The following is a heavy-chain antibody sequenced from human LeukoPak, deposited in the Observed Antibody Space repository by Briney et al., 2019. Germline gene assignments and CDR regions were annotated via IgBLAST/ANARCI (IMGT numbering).Heavy chain of an antibody. V-gene: IGHV1-2*02. J-gene: IGHJ6*03. D-gene: IGHD2-15*01. CDR3: ARDPKGYCSGGSCYSYYYYYYMDV. Sequence: ASVKVSCKASGYTFTSYGISWVRQAPGQGLEWMGWINPNSGGTNYAQKFQGRVTMTRDTSISTAYMELSRLRSDDTAVYYCARDPKGYCSGGSCYSYYYYYYMDVWGKGTTVTVSS. CDR1: GYTFTSYG. CDR2: INPNSGGT.